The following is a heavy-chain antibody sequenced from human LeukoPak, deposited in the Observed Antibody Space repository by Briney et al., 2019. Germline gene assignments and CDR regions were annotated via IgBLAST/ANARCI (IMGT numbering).Heavy chain of an antibody. CDR3: ARGDVLMVYAILNDAFDI. J-gene: IGHJ3*02. V-gene: IGHV4-39*07. CDR2: IYYSGST. Sequence: SETLSLTCTVSGGSISSSSYYWGWIRQPPGKGLEWLGSIYYSGSTYYNPSLKSRVTISVDTSKNQFSLKLSSVTAADTAVYYCARGDVLMVYAILNDAFDIWGQGTMVTVSS. CDR1: GGSISSSSYY. D-gene: IGHD2-8*01.